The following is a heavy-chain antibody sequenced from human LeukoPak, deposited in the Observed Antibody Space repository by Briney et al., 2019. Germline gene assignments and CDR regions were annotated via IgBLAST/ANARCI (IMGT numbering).Heavy chain of an antibody. V-gene: IGHV4-4*07. J-gene: IGHJ4*02. Sequence: SETLSLTCTVSGGSISSYYWSWIRQPAGKGLEWIGRIYTSGSTNYNPSLKSRVTMSVDTSKNQFSLKLSSVTAADTAVYYCARGVGQLWRHRSLYFDYWGQGTLVTVSS. CDR2: IYTSGST. CDR3: ARGVGQLWRHRSLYFDY. CDR1: GGSISSYY. D-gene: IGHD5-18*01.